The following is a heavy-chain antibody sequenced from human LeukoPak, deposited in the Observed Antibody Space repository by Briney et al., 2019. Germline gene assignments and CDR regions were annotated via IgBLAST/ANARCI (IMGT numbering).Heavy chain of an antibody. V-gene: IGHV3-7*01. CDR3: ATDKDWTYLDY. D-gene: IGHD3/OR15-3a*01. CDR1: GFTFTKYW. J-gene: IGHJ4*02. Sequence: HPGGSLRLSCAASGFTFTKYWMTWVRQAPGKGLEGVGNIKQDGSDKNYMDSVKGRFTISRDNAKNSLYLQMNSLRAEDTAVYYCATDKDWTYLDYWGQGTLVTVSS. CDR2: IKQDGSDK.